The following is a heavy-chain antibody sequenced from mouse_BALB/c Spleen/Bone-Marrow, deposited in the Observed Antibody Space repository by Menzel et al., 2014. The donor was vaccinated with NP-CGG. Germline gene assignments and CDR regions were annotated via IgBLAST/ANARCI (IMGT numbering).Heavy chain of an antibody. CDR1: GFNIKDTY. D-gene: IGHD1-1*01. J-gene: IGHJ3*01. CDR3: ASYYYGRAWFAY. V-gene: IGHV14-3*02. CDR2: IDPANGNT. Sequence: EVQLQQSGAELVKPGASVKLSSTASGFNIKDTYMHWVKQRPEQGLEWIGRIDPANGNTKYDPKFQGKATITADTSSNPAYLQLSSLTSEDTAVYYCASYYYGRAWFAYWGQGTLVTVSA.